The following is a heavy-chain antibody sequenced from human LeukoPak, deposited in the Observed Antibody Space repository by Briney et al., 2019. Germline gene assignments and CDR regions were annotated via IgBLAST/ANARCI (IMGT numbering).Heavy chain of an antibody. CDR1: GFTFSSYG. CDR2: ISYDGSNK. CDR3: AKGSSPFDY. J-gene: IGHJ4*02. D-gene: IGHD1-26*01. V-gene: IGHV3-30*18. Sequence: PGRSLRLSCAASGFTFSSYGMHWVRQAPGKGLEWVTVISYDGSNKYYADSVTGRFTISRDTSKNTLYLQMNSLRAEDTAVYYCAKGSSPFDYWGQGTLVTVSS.